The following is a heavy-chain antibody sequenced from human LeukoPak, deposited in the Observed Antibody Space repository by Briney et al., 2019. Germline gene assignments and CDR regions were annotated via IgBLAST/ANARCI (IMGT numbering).Heavy chain of an antibody. V-gene: IGHV3-NL1*01. Sequence: PGGSLRLSCAASGFTFSSYGMHWVRQAPGKGLGWVSAISGSGGSTYYADSVKGRFTISRDNSKNTLYLEMNSLRAEDTAVYYCAKDIGSYYDYWGQGILVTVSS. CDR3: AKDIGSYYDY. J-gene: IGHJ4*02. CDR2: ISGSGGST. CDR1: GFTFSSYG. D-gene: IGHD3-10*01.